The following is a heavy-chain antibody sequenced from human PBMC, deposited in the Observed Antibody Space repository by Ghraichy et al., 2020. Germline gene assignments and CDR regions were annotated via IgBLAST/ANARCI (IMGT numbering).Heavy chain of an antibody. CDR2: ISAYNGNT. CDR3: ARPRDTDYTYYYGSGTPGEGPFDY. Sequence: ASVKVSCKASGYTFTSYGISWVRQAPGQGLEWMGWISAYNGNTNYAQKLQGRVTMTTDTSTSTAYMELRSLRSDDTAVYYCARPRDTDYTYYYGSGTPGEGPFDYWGQGTLVT. J-gene: IGHJ4*02. D-gene: IGHD3-10*01. CDR1: GYTFTSYG. V-gene: IGHV1-18*01.